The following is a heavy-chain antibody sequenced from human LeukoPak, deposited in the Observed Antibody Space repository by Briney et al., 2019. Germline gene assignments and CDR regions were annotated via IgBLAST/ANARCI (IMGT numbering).Heavy chain of an antibody. V-gene: IGHV4-59*01. D-gene: IGHD6-19*01. CDR3: ARADGYSSGWYFDH. CDR2: IYYSGST. CDR1: GGSISYYY. Sequence: PSETLSLTCTVSGGSISYYYWSWIRQPPGKGLEWIGYIYYSGSTNYNPSLKSRVTISLDTSKNQFSLKLSAVTAADTAVYYCARADGYSSGWYFDHWGQGTLVTVSS. J-gene: IGHJ4*02.